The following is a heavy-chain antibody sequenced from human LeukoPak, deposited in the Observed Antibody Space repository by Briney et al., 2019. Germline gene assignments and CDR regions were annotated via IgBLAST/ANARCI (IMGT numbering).Heavy chain of an antibody. CDR3: ARDYYDSSGYYYVGYNWFDP. D-gene: IGHD3-22*01. CDR2: INPNSGGT. Sequence: ASAKVSCKASGYTFTGYYMHWVRQAPGQGLEWMGWINPNSGGTNYAQKFQGRVTMTRDTSISTAYMELSRLRSDDTAVYYCARDYYDSSGYYYVGYNWFDPWGQGTLVTVSS. V-gene: IGHV1-2*02. J-gene: IGHJ5*02. CDR1: GYTFTGYY.